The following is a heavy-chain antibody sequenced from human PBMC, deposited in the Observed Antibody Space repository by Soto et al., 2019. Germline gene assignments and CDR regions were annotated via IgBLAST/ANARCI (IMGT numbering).Heavy chain of an antibody. CDR2: ISGTGYNT. D-gene: IGHD3-22*01. J-gene: IGHJ4*02. Sequence: GGSLRLSCAASGFTFTSYAMNWVRLAPGKGLEWVSAISGTGYNTYYADSVKGRFTISRDNTKNTLYLQMNSLRAEDTAVYYCAKSGYYYDSSGYYYEAYFDYWGQGTLVTVSS. CDR3: AKSGYYYDSSGYYYEAYFDY. V-gene: IGHV3-23*01. CDR1: GFTFTSYA.